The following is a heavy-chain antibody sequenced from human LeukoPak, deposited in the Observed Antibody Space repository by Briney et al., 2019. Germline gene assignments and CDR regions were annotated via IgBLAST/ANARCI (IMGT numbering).Heavy chain of an antibody. Sequence: PGRSLRLSCAASGYTFSSYGMHWVRQAPGKGLEWVAVISYDGSNKYYADSVKGRFTFSRDNSKNTLYLQMNSLRAEDTAVYYCAKLLLRDYYDSSGDDYWGQGTLVTVSS. CDR3: AKLLLRDYYDSSGDDY. CDR2: ISYDGSNK. D-gene: IGHD3-22*01. V-gene: IGHV3-30*18. J-gene: IGHJ4*02. CDR1: GYTFSSYG.